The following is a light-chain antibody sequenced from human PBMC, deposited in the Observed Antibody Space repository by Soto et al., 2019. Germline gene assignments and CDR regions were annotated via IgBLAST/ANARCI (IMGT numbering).Light chain of an antibody. CDR2: GAF. J-gene: IGKJ4*01. Sequence: EIVMTQSPATLSVSPGETATLSCRASQSVSYNLAWYQQKPGQGPRLLIYGAFTRATGIPATLSGSGSWKTVTLNISSLQSEEFAVYYCQQYKNWPPLTFGGGTKVEIK. CDR3: QQYKNWPPLT. V-gene: IGKV3-15*01. CDR1: QSVSYN.